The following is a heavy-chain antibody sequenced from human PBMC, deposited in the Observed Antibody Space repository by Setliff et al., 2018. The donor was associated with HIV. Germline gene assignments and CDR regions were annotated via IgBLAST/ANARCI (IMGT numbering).Heavy chain of an antibody. D-gene: IGHD2-15*01. CDR2: IYHNGTT. J-gene: IGHJ6*03. Sequence: SETLSLTCTVSGGSISIGGYYWGWIRQHPGKGLEWTGYIYHNGTTYYNPSLKSRVIISVDTSKNQFSLKLSSVTAADTAVYYCARGGGSRAATSSYYYIDVWGKGTTVTVSS. V-gene: IGHV4-31*03. CDR3: ARGGGSRAATSSYYYIDV. CDR1: GGSISIGGYY.